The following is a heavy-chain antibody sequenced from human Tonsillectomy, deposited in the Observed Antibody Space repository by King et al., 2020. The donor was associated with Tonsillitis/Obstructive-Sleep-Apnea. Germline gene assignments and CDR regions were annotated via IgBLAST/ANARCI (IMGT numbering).Heavy chain of an antibody. CDR2: TYPDDTDT. D-gene: IGHD6-19*01. V-gene: IGHV5-51*01. CDR3: ARHGVIALAGSRVRDFDD. Sequence: VQLVQSGAEVKKPGESLKISCKGSGYNFSKYWIGWVRQMPGKGLEWMGMTYPDDTDTRYSPSFQGQVTISADKSISTAYLQWSSLKASDTAMYYCARHGVIALAGSRVRDFDDWGQGTLVIVSS. CDR1: GYNFSKYW. J-gene: IGHJ4*02.